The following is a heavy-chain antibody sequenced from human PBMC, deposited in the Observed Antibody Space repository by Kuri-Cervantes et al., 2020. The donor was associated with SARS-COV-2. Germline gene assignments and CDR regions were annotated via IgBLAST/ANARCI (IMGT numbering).Heavy chain of an antibody. CDR3: ARVGYCGSMSCYLGP. D-gene: IGHD2-2*01. CDR2: MNPNSGNT. V-gene: IGHV1-8*01. CDR1: GYTFTSYD. Sequence: ASVKVSCKASGYTFTSYDINWVRQATGQGLEWMGWMNPNSGNTGFAQKFQDRVTMTRNTSISTAYMELSSLRSEDTAVYYCARVGYCGSMSCYLGPWGQGTLVTVSS. J-gene: IGHJ5*02.